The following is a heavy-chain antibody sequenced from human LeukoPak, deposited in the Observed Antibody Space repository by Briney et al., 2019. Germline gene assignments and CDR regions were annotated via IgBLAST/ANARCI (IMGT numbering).Heavy chain of an antibody. V-gene: IGHV4-4*07. CDR1: GASINKDY. CDR2: IHPSGIT. J-gene: IGHJ6*03. CDR3: ARASSFSPIAVAGTGYYYYMDV. Sequence: SETLSLTCTVSGASINKDYWAWIRQPAGKGLEWIGRIHPSGITHQNPSLRGRVTMSIDASKNQFSLNLSSVTAADTAVYYCARASSFSPIAVAGTGYYYYMDVWGKGTTVTVSS. D-gene: IGHD6-19*01.